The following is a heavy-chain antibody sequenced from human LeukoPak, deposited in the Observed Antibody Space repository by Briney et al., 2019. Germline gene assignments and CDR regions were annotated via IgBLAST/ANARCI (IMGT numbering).Heavy chain of an antibody. V-gene: IGHV5-51*01. CDR3: ARRPYSGSPNWFDP. CDR1: GHRFTNHW. CDR2: INLGDSDT. J-gene: IGHJ5*02. D-gene: IGHD1-26*01. Sequence: GESLKISCEVSGHRFTNHWIGWVRKMPGKGLEWMGIINLGDSDTKYSSSFQGQVTISLDKSISTAYLQWRSLKASDTAMYYCARRPYSGSPNWFDPWGQGTLVTVSS.